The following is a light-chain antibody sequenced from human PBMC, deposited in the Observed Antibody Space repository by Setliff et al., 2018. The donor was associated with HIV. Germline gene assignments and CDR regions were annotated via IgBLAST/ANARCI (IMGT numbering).Light chain of an antibody. CDR2: DAN. CDR3: SSYTSTGSYAV. CDR1: TSDVGFYNF. J-gene: IGLJ2*01. V-gene: IGLV2-14*03. Sequence: QSVLTQAASVSGSLGQSISISCTGTTSDVGFYNFVSWYRQHPGKAPKLIIYDANRRPSGLSNRFSGSKSGNTASLTISGLQAEDEAEYYCSSYTSTGSYAVFGGGTKVTVL.